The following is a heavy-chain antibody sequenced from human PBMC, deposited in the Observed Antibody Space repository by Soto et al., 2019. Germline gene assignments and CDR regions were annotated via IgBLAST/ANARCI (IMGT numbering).Heavy chain of an antibody. D-gene: IGHD2-21*02. Sequence: ASVKVSCKASGFTGYYILWVRQAPGQGLESMGWINPNSGTTNYAQRFQGWVTMTRDTSISTAYMELRRLRSDDTAVYYCATQLHYCGGDCYRGPYYGMDVWGQGTTVTVSS. J-gene: IGHJ6*02. CDR2: INPNSGTT. V-gene: IGHV1-2*04. CDR1: GFTGYY. CDR3: ATQLHYCGGDCYRGPYYGMDV.